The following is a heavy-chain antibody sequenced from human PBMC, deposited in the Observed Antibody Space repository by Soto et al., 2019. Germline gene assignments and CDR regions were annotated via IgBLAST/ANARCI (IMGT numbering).Heavy chain of an antibody. D-gene: IGHD3-22*01. CDR3: RGVYDSSGVYFHH. Sequence: EVQLLESGGGLVQPGGSLRLSCAASGFTFSSYTLSWVRQAPGKGLEWVSSISTSGDTTSYADSVKGQFTISRDNSKNTLFLQMNSLRAEDTAVYYCRGVYDSSGVYFHHWDQGTLVTVSS. J-gene: IGHJ1*01. V-gene: IGHV3-23*01. CDR2: ISTSGDTT. CDR1: GFTFSSYT.